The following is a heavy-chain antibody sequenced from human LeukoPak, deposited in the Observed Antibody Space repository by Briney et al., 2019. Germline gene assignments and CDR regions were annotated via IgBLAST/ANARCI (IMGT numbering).Heavy chain of an antibody. D-gene: IGHD3-3*02. CDR3: ARDVDTSNHMSIFDP. Sequence: GTSLRLSCAGSGFTFSHYGMHWVRQGPGKGLEWVAGIQSDGSYKYYEDPLKGRFTISRDNFKNILYLQMNSLRAEDTAVYSCARDVDTSNHMSIFDPWGQGTLVTVSS. V-gene: IGHV3-33*01. CDR1: GFTFSHYG. CDR2: IQSDGSYK. J-gene: IGHJ5*02.